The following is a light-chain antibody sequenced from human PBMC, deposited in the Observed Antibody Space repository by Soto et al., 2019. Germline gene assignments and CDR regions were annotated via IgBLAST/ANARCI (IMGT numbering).Light chain of an antibody. V-gene: IGKV3-15*01. CDR2: GAS. CDR3: QQYNNWPGT. J-gene: IGKJ1*01. Sequence: EIVMTQSPATLSVSPGERATLSCRASQSVSSNIAWYQPKPGQAPRLLIYGASTRATGIPARFSGSGSGTEFTLTISSLQSEDFAVYYCQQYNNWPGTFGQGTKVEIK. CDR1: QSVSSN.